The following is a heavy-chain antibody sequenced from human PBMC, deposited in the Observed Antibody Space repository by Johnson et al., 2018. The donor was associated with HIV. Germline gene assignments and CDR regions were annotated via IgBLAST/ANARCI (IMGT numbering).Heavy chain of an antibody. J-gene: IGHJ3*02. CDR2: IGTAGDT. Sequence: VLLVESGGGVVQPGRSLRLSCAASGFTFSSYAMHWVRQATGKGLEWVSAIGTAGDTYYPGSVKGRFTISRENAKNSLYLQMNSLRAGDTAVYYCAREAQTHAFDIWGQGTMVTVSS. CDR3: AREAQTHAFDI. CDR1: GFTFSSYA. D-gene: IGHD4-23*01. V-gene: IGHV3-13*01.